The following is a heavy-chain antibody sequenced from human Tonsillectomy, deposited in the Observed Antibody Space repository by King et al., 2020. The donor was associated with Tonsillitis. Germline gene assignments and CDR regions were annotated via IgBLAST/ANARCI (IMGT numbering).Heavy chain of an antibody. V-gene: IGHV4-34*01. CDR2: INHSGRT. J-gene: IGHJ4*02. Sequence: VQLQQWGAGLLKPSETLSLTCAVYGGSFSTYYWSWIRKPPGKGLEWIGEINHSGRTNYNPSLKSRVTISVDTSKNQFSLKVSSVTAADTALYYCARGSLTIFGVAPHYWGQGTLVTVSS. CDR1: GGSFSTYY. CDR3: ARGSLTIFGVAPHY. D-gene: IGHD3-3*01.